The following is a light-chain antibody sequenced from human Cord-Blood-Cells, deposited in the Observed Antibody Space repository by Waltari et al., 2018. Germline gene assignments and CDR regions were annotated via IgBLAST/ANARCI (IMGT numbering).Light chain of an antibody. CDR2: RKK. CDR3: AAWDDSLSGPV. J-gene: IGLJ2*01. CDR1: SPNIGSNY. V-gene: IGLV1-47*01. Sequence: QSVLTQPPSASGTPGQRVTISCSGSSPNIGSNYVSWYHQLPGTAPKLLIYRKKQRPSGVPDRFSGSKSGTSASLAISGLRSEDEADYYCAAWDDSLSGPVFGGGTKLTVL.